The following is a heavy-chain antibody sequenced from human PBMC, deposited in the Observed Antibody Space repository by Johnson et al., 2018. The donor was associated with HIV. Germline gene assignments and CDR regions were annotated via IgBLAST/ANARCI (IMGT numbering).Heavy chain of an antibody. V-gene: IGHV3-30-3*01. CDR1: GFTFSSYA. D-gene: IGHD3-16*02. Sequence: QVQLVESGGGVVQPGRSLRLSCAASGFTFSSYAMHWVRQAPGKGLEWVAVISYDGSHKYYADSVKGRFTISSDNSKDTLYLQMNNLTTEDTAVYSCARDFGLGELSYETVDAFDIWGQGTMVTVSS. CDR3: ARDFGLGELSYETVDAFDI. J-gene: IGHJ3*02. CDR2: ISYDGSHK.